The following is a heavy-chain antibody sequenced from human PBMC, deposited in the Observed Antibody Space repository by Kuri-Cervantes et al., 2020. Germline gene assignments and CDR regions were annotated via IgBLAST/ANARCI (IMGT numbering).Heavy chain of an antibody. CDR2: TYYRSKWYS. CDR3: ARGQHSAFDT. Sequence: LRLSCAISGDSVSSDGVAWNWIRQSPSRGLEWLGRTYYRSKWYSDYAVSLRSRLTISPDTSKNQFSLQLNSVTPEDTAIYYCARGQHSAFDTWGQGTLVTVSS. CDR1: GDSVSSDGVA. D-gene: IGHD1-1*01. J-gene: IGHJ3*02. V-gene: IGHV6-1*01.